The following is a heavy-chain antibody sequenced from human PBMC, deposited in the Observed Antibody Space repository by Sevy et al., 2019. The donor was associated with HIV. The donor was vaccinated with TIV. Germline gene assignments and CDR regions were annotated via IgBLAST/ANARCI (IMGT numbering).Heavy chain of an antibody. Sequence: GGSLRLSCAASGFTFSSYSMNWVRQAPGKRLEWVSSISSSSYIYYADSVKGRFTISRDNAKNSLYLQMNSLRAEYTAVYYCARDGAYCGGDCYANNWFDPWGQGTLVTVSS. J-gene: IGHJ5*02. CDR1: GFTFSSYS. CDR3: ARDGAYCGGDCYANNWFDP. CDR2: ISSSSYI. V-gene: IGHV3-21*01. D-gene: IGHD2-21*01.